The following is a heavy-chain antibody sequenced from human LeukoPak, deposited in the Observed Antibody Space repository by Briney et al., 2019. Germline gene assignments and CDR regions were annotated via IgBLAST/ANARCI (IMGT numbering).Heavy chain of an antibody. CDR3: ARGQSRFGELPAAY. CDR2: ISNSGSSI. Sequence: TGGSLKLSCAASGFTFSDYYMNWIRQAPGKGLEWVSYISNSGSSIYYADSVKGRFTISRDNAKNSLYLLMNSLRAEDTAVYYCARGQSRFGELPAAYWGQGTLVTVSS. V-gene: IGHV3-11*01. D-gene: IGHD3-10*01. CDR1: GFTFSDYY. J-gene: IGHJ4*02.